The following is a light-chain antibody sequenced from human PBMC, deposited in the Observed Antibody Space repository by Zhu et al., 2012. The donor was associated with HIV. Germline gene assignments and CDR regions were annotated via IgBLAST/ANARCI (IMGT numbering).Light chain of an antibody. CDR1: QDIGNL. V-gene: IGKV1-39*01. J-gene: IGKJ2*01. CDR2: GVS. CDR3: QQSYITPYT. Sequence: DIQMTQSPSSLSAPVGDTITITCRASQDIGNLLNWYQQKSGEAPKVLIFGVSTLQTGVPSRFGGSGSETDFTLTIGSLRPEDSATYYCQQSYITPYTFGQGTKLEI.